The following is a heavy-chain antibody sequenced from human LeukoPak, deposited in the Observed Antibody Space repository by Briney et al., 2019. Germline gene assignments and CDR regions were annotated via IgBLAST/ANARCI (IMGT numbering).Heavy chain of an antibody. V-gene: IGHV1-18*01. CDR1: GYTFTSYG. Sequence: GASVTDSCQSSGYTFTSYGIRWVRQAPGQGLEWMGWISAYNGSTNYAQKLQGRVTMTTDTSTSTAYMGLRSRRSDDTAVYYCARDVHIQQLVVDWFDPWGQGTLVTVSS. CDR2: ISAYNGST. CDR3: ARDVHIQQLVVDWFDP. J-gene: IGHJ5*02. D-gene: IGHD6-13*01.